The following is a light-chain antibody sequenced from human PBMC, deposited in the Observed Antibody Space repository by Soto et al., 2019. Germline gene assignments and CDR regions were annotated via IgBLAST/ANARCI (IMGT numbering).Light chain of an antibody. Sequence: AIQVNQSPSSLSASVGDRVTITCRASQDIRSDLGWYQQKPGKAPKLLIFATSTLQSGVPSRFSGTGSGTDFTLTISSLQPEDFATYYCLQDFNYPWTFGHGTKVDIK. CDR1: QDIRSD. CDR2: ATS. V-gene: IGKV1-6*01. J-gene: IGKJ1*01. CDR3: LQDFNYPWT.